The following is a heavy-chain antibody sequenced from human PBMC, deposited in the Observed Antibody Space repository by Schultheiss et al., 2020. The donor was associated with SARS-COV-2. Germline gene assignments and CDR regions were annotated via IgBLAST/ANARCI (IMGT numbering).Heavy chain of an antibody. CDR2: ISGSGGST. Sequence: GGSLRLSCAASGFTVSSNYMSWVRQAPGKGLEWVSAISGSGGSTYYADSVKGLFTISRDNSKNTLYLQMNRLRAEDTVVYCCAKDVIAVAGTVDYWGQGTLVTVSS. J-gene: IGHJ4*02. D-gene: IGHD6-19*01. CDR3: AKDVIAVAGTVDY. CDR1: GFTVSSNY. V-gene: IGHV3-23*01.